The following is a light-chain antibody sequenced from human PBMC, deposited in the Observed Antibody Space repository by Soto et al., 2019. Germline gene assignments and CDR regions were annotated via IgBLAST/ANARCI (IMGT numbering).Light chain of an antibody. Sequence: QSVLTQPPSASGTPGQTVTISCSGSSSNVGSNTVNWYQHLAGTAPKLLIYRNEKRPSGVPARFSGSKSGTSASLAISGLQSDDEADYFCAAWDDGLTGVIFGGGTQLTVL. CDR1: SSNVGSNT. J-gene: IGLJ7*01. V-gene: IGLV1-44*01. CDR2: RNE. CDR3: AAWDDGLTGVI.